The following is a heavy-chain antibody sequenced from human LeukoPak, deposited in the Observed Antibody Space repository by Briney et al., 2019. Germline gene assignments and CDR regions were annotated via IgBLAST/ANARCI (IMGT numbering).Heavy chain of an antibody. V-gene: IGHV5-51*01. CDR2: IYPGDSDP. Sequence: GESLKISCKGSGYTFTTYWIGWVRQMPGKGLEWMGIIYPGDSDPRYSPSFQGQVTISADRSVSTAYLQWSSLRASDTAMYYCARHGTPAAAGSTFDIWGQGTMVTVSS. D-gene: IGHD6-13*01. CDR1: GYTFTTYW. CDR3: ARHGTPAAAGSTFDI. J-gene: IGHJ3*02.